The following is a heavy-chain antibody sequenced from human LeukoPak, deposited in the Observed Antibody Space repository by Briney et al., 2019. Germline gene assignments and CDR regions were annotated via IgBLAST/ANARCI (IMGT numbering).Heavy chain of an antibody. CDR3: TTDLDY. Sequence: AGSLRLSCAGSGFIFSDVWMSWVRQAPGKGLEWVARIKTKAEGGTIDYAAPVKGRFIISRDDSEKRLDLQMSSLKSEDTGVYYCTTDLDYWGQGTLVTDSS. CDR1: GFIFSDVW. J-gene: IGHJ4*02. CDR2: IKTKAEGGTI. V-gene: IGHV3-15*01.